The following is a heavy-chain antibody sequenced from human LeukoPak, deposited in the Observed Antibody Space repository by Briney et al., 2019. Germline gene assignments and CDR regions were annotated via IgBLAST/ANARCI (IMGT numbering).Heavy chain of an antibody. CDR1: GGSFSGYY. J-gene: IGHJ4*02. Sequence: SETLSLTCAVYGGSFSGYYWSWIRQPPGKGLEWIGEINHSGSTNYNPSLKSRVTIPVDTSKNQFSLKLSSVTAADTAVYYCARLLRSSGWYAHLHFDYWGQGTLVTVSS. V-gene: IGHV4-34*01. D-gene: IGHD6-19*01. CDR2: INHSGST. CDR3: ARLLRSSGWYAHLHFDY.